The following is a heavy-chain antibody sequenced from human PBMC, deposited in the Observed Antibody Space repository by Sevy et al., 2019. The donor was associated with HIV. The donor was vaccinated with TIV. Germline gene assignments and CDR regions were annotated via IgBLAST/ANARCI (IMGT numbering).Heavy chain of an antibody. CDR2: INPNSGGT. CDR1: GYTFTGYY. J-gene: IGHJ4*02. Sequence: ASVKVSCKASGYTFTGYYMHWVRQAPGQGLEWMGWINPNSGGTNYAQKFQGRVTMTRDTSISTAYMELSRLRSDDTAVYYCAGDSGSSSCPDYWGQGTLVTVSS. CDR3: AGDSGSSSCPDY. D-gene: IGHD6-13*01. V-gene: IGHV1-2*02.